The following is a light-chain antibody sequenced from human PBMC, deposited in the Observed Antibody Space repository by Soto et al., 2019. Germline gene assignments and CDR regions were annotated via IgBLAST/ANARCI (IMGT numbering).Light chain of an antibody. CDR1: QGINNY. J-gene: IGKJ1*01. CDR3: QKYDNAPWT. V-gene: IGKV1-27*01. Sequence: DIQMTQSPSSLSASVGDRVTITCRASQGINNYLAWYQQRPGKVHRLLIYAASTLQSWVPSRFSGIVSWTDFTLTISSLQPEDVATYYCQKYDNAPWTFGKGTKVDI. CDR2: AAS.